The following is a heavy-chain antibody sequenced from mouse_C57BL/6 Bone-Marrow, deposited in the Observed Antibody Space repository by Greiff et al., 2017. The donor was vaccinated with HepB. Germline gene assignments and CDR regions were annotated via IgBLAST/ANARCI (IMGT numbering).Heavy chain of an antibody. CDR3: ARRAVPYFDY. V-gene: IGHV1-19*01. CDR2: INPYNGGT. Sequence: EVQLQQSGPVLVKPGASVKMSCKASGYSFTDYYMNWVKQSHGKSLEWIGVINPYNGGTSYNQKFKGKATLTVDKSSSTAYMELNSLTSEDSAVYYCARRAVPYFDYWGQGTTLTVSS. J-gene: IGHJ2*01. CDR1: GYSFTDYY. D-gene: IGHD1-1*01.